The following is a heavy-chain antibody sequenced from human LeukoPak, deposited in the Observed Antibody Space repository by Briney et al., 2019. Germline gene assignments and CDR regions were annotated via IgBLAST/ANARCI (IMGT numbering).Heavy chain of an antibody. CDR2: ISAYNGNT. CDR3: ARVSVVYAYYYYYMDV. V-gene: IGHV1-18*01. CDR1: GYTFTSYG. D-gene: IGHD2-8*02. J-gene: IGHJ6*03. Sequence: ASVKVSCKASGYTFTSYGISWVRRAPGQGLEGMGWISAYNGNTNYAQKLQGRVTMTTDTSTSTAYMELRSLRSDDTAVYDCARVSVVYAYYYYYMDVWGKGTTVTVSS.